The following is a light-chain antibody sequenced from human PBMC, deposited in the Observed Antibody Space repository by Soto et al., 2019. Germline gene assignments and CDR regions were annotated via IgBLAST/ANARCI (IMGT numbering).Light chain of an antibody. J-gene: IGKJ1*01. Sequence: DIQMTQSPSTLSASVGDRVTITCRASQSVNRWVAWHQHKPGKAPRVLIWDASTLHRGVPSRFSGSGSGTEFTLTISSLQPDDFATYYCQQYNGYSTWSFGQGTKVDIK. CDR1: QSVNRW. V-gene: IGKV1-5*01. CDR3: QQYNGYSTWS. CDR2: DAS.